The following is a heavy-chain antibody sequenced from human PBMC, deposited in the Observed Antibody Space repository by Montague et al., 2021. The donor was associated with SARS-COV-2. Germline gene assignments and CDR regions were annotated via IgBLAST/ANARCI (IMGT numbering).Heavy chain of an antibody. CDR1: GGSISGYY. D-gene: IGHD3-16*01. J-gene: IGHJ2*01. Sequence: SETLSLTCSVSGGSISGYYWSWIRQPPGKGLEWIGYIYHGGNTKYNPSLKSRVSTSVDTSKNQFSLRLSSVTAADTAVYYCAREYRIELWQTNWYFGLWGRGTLVTVSS. CDR3: AREYRIELWQTNWYFGL. V-gene: IGHV4-59*01. CDR2: IYHGGNT.